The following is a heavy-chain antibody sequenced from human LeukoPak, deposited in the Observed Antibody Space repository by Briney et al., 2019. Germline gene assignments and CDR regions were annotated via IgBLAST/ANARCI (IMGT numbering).Heavy chain of an antibody. Sequence: PGGSLRLSCAASGFSFSGYWRTWVRQAPGKGLEWGANIKEDGSEKYYADFVKGRFTISRDNAKNSLDLQMNSLRAEDTAVYYCARRGSTDYWGQGTLVTVSS. V-gene: IGHV3-7*03. CDR3: ARRGSTDY. CDR1: GFSFSGYW. J-gene: IGHJ4*02. CDR2: IKEDGSEK. D-gene: IGHD2/OR15-2a*01.